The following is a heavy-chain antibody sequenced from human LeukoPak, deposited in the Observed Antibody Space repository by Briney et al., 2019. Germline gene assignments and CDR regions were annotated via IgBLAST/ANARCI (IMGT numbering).Heavy chain of an antibody. Sequence: PSETLSLTCAVYGGSFSGYYWSWIRQPPGKGLEWIGEINHSGSTNYNPSLKSRVTISVDTSENQFSLKLSSVTAADTAVYYCARDRDYGDSGRASDIWGQGTLVTVSS. J-gene: IGHJ3*02. CDR3: ARDRDYGDSGRASDI. CDR2: INHSGST. CDR1: GGSFSGYY. V-gene: IGHV4-34*01. D-gene: IGHD4-17*01.